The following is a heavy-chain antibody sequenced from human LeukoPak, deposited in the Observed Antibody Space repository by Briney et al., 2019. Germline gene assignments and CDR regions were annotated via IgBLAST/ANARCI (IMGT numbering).Heavy chain of an antibody. CDR3: ARDYYDFWSGYFDY. CDR1: GFTFSSYA. Sequence: PGGSLRLSCAASGFTFSSYAMPWVRQAPGKGLEWVAVISYDGSNKYYADSVKGRFTISRDNSKNTLYLQMNSLRAEDTAVYYCARDYYDFWSGYFDYWGQETLVTVSS. D-gene: IGHD3-3*01. J-gene: IGHJ4*02. V-gene: IGHV3-30-3*01. CDR2: ISYDGSNK.